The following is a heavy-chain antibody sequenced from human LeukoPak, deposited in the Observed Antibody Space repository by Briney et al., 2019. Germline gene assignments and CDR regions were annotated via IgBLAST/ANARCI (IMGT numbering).Heavy chain of an antibody. CDR2: ISSSSSYI. V-gene: IGHV3-21*01. D-gene: IGHD1-26*01. CDR3: ARENKEWELLFDY. CDR1: GFTFSSYS. Sequence: PGGSLRLSCAASGFTFSSYSMNWVRQAPGKGLEWVSSISSSSSYIYYADSVKGRFTISRDNAKNSLYLQMNSLRAEDTAVYYCARENKEWELLFDYWGQGTLVTVSS. J-gene: IGHJ4*02.